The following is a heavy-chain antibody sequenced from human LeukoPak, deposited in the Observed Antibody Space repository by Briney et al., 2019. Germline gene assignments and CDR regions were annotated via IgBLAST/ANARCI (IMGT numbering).Heavy chain of an antibody. CDR3: ARETPLTGPLDY. Sequence: GGSLRLSCAASGFTFSSYNMNWGRQAPGKGLERVSSITSISTYIYYADSMQGRFTISRDNAKTALYLQMNSLRAEDTAVYYCARETPLTGPLDYWGQGTLVTVSS. V-gene: IGHV3-21*01. J-gene: IGHJ4*02. D-gene: IGHD7-27*01. CDR2: ITSISTYI. CDR1: GFTFSSYN.